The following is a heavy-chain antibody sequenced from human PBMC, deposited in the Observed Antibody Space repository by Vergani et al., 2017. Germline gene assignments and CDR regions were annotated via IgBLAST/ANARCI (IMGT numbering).Heavy chain of an antibody. CDR3: ASSPRGGVIGYYYGMDV. CDR2: IIPILGIA. J-gene: IGHJ6*02. V-gene: IGHV1-69*02. Sequence: QVQLVQSGAEVKKPGSSVKVSCKASGGTFSSYTISWVRPAPGQGLEWMGRIIPILGIANYAQKFQGRVTITADKSTSTAYMELSSLRSEDTAVYYCASSPRGGVIGYYYGMDVWGQGTTVTVSS. D-gene: IGHD3-10*01. CDR1: GGTFSSYT.